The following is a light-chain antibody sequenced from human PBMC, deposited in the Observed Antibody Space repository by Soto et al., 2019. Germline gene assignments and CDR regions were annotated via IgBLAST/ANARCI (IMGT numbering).Light chain of an antibody. CDR1: QSVSSN. Sequence: EIVLTQSPATLSLSPGDRATPTCRASQSVSSNLAWYQQKLGQAPRPLIYDASNRATGIPARFSGSRSGTDCTLTIISLEPEDVTVYYCQQRSDWPGTFGRGTKVDIK. J-gene: IGKJ2*01. CDR2: DAS. CDR3: QQRSDWPGT. V-gene: IGKV3-11*01.